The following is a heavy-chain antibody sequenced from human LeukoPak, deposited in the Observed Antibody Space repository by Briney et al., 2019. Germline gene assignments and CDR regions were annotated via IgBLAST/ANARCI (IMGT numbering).Heavy chain of an antibody. V-gene: IGHV1-18*01. Sequence: ASVKVSCKASGYSFTSYGFNWVRQAPGQGLEWMGWMSAYNGKTNYAHSLQGRVTVTADTSTSTAYMELRSLRSEDTAVYYCATDGSPSNGYGEHYWGQGTLVTVSS. CDR3: ATDGSPSNGYGEHY. J-gene: IGHJ4*02. D-gene: IGHD4-17*01. CDR2: MSAYNGKT. CDR1: GYSFTSYG.